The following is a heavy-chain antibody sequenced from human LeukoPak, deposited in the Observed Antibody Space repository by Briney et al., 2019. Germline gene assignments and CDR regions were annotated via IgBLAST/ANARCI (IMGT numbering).Heavy chain of an antibody. V-gene: IGHV1-18*01. J-gene: IGHJ4*02. CDR1: GYTFTSYG. Sequence: GASVKVSCKASGYTFTSYGISWVRQAPGQGLEWRGWISAYNGTTNYAQKLQGRGTMTTDTSTSTAYMELRSLRSNDPAAYYCARDLMRFGESPPYFDYWGQRTLVTASS. D-gene: IGHD3-10*01. CDR2: ISAYNGTT. CDR3: ARDLMRFGESPPYFDY.